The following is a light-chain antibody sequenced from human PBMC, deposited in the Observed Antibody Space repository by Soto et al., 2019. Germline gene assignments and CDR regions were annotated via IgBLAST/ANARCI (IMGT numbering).Light chain of an antibody. CDR3: QQYNNWPPIT. Sequence: DILMSQAPDSLAVSLGERATINCKSTQTVSASYLAWYQQKPGQAPRLLIYGATNRIIGIPDRFSGSVSGTDFTLTISRLEPEDFAVYYCQQYNNWPPITFGQGTRLEIK. CDR2: GAT. J-gene: IGKJ5*01. CDR1: QTVSASY. V-gene: IGKV3-20*01.